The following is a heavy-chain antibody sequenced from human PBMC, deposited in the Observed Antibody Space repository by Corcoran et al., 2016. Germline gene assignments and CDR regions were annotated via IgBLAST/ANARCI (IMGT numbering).Heavy chain of an antibody. CDR2: IDPTDSYT. J-gene: IGHJ4*02. CDR3: ARDRHLGSDY. Sequence: EVQLVQSGAEVKKPGESLRISCEGSGYSFTTYWINWVRQMPGKGLERMGWIDPTDSYTTYSPSFQGHVTISADKSISTAYLQWSSLKASDTAMYYCARDRHLGSDYWGQGTLVTVSS. D-gene: IGHD3-10*01. CDR1: GYSFTTYW. V-gene: IGHV5-10-1*03.